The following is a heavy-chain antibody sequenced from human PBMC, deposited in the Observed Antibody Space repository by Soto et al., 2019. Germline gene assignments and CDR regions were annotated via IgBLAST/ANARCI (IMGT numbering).Heavy chain of an antibody. CDR1: GYTFTSYD. CDR2: MNPNSVNT. V-gene: IGHV1-8*01. Sequence: QVQLVQSGAEVKKPGASVKVSCKASGYTFTSYDINWVRQATGQGLEWMGWMNPNSVNTGYAQKFQGRVTMTRNTSISTAAMGLSGLRSVDTAVYYCAREKVGMVDYWGQGTLVTVSS. J-gene: IGHJ4*02. CDR3: AREKVGMVDY. D-gene: IGHD2-21*01.